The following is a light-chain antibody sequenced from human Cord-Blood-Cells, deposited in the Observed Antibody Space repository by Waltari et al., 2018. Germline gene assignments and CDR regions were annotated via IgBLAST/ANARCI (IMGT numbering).Light chain of an antibody. CDR1: SLRSYH. J-gene: IGLJ1*01. Sequence: SSELTQDPAVSVALGQTVRITCQGDSLRSYHASWYQQKPGQAPELVFYGKNNRPSGIPDRFSGSSSGNTASLTITGAQAEDEADYYCNSRDSSGNHYVFGTGTKVTVL. CDR2: GKN. CDR3: NSRDSSGNHYV. V-gene: IGLV3-19*01.